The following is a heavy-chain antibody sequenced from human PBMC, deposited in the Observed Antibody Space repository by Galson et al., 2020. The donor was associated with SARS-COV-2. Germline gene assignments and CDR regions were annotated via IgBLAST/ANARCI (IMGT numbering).Heavy chain of an antibody. D-gene: IGHD3-10*01. V-gene: IGHV3-30*18. J-gene: IGHJ6*02. CDR2: ISYDGSKK. CDR1: EFPFSNYN. CDR3: AKQSHHYGLPSYYGWDG. Sequence: GESLKISCATTEFPFSNYNMYWVRQAPGSGLEWVALISYDGSKKYYGDSVKGRRAISRDNSKDTLLLEMHSLRADDTAIYYCAKQSHHYGLPSYYGWDGWGQGTTGTVSS.